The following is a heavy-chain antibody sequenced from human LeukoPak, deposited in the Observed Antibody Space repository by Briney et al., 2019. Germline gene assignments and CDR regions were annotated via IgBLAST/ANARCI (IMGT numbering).Heavy chain of an antibody. Sequence: ASVKVSCKASGYTFTDSYMHWVRQAPGQGLEWMGWINPNSGGTKYAQKFQGRVTMTRDTSISIAYMELSRLRSDDTAVYYCARDHQLVAFDPWGQGTLVTVSS. CDR3: ARDHQLVAFDP. V-gene: IGHV1-2*02. CDR1: GYTFTDSY. J-gene: IGHJ5*02. CDR2: INPNSGGT. D-gene: IGHD6-13*01.